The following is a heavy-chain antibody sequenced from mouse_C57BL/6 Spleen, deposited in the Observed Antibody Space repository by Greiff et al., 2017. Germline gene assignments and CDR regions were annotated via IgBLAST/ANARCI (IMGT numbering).Heavy chain of an antibody. CDR3: ARDGDYYGSSYVWVAY. Sequence: EVQLQESGPGMVKPSQSLSLTCTVTGYSITSGYDWHWLRHFPGNKLEWMGYISYSGSTNYNPSLKSRISITHDKSKNHFFLKLNSVTTEDTATYYCARDGDYYGSSYVWVAYWGQGTLVTVSA. CDR2: ISYSGST. D-gene: IGHD1-1*01. CDR1: GYSITSGYD. V-gene: IGHV3-1*01. J-gene: IGHJ3*01.